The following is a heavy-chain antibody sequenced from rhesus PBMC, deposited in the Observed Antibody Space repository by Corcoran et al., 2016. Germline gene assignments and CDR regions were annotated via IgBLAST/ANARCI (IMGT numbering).Heavy chain of an antibody. CDR1: GFTFSDYY. J-gene: IGHJ4*01. CDR2: ISNGGGSA. D-gene: IGHD3-28*01. V-gene: IGHV3-59*01. Sequence: EVQLGESGGGLAKPGGSLRLSCAASGFTFSDYYMDWVRQASGKGLEGVSRISNGGGSAYYADSVKGRFTISRENAKNTLYLQMDSLRAEDTAVYYCAKGHYYGSGPDYWGQGVLVTVSS. CDR3: AKGHYYGSGPDY.